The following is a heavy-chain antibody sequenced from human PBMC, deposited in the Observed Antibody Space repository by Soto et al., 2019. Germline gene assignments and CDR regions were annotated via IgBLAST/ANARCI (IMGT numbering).Heavy chain of an antibody. CDR1: GFTFTSSA. V-gene: IGHV1-58*02. D-gene: IGHD4-17*01. J-gene: IGHJ6*02. Sequence: SVKVSCKASGFTFTSSAMQWVQQARGQRLEWIGWIVVGSGNTNYAQKFQERVTITRDMSTSTAYMELNSLRAEDTAVYYCAREGTTVTDYYSYNYYGLDVWGQGTTVTVSS. CDR3: AREGTTVTDYYSYNYYGLDV. CDR2: IVVGSGNT.